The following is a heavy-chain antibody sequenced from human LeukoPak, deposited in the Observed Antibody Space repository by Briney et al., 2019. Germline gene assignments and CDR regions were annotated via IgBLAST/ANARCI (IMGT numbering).Heavy chain of an antibody. Sequence: GGSLRLSCAASGFTFSSYEMNWVRQAPGKGLEWVSYISSSGSTIYYADSVKGRFTISRDNAKNLLYLQMNSLRAEDTAVYYCARRAYSSIEVYMDVWGKGTTVTISS. J-gene: IGHJ6*03. CDR2: ISSSGSTI. V-gene: IGHV3-48*03. CDR1: GFTFSSYE. D-gene: IGHD6-13*01. CDR3: ARRAYSSIEVYMDV.